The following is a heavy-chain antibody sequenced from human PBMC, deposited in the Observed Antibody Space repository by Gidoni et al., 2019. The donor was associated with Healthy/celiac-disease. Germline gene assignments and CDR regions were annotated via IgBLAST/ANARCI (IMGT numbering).Heavy chain of an antibody. CDR1: AFPFLCFE. CDR3: ARDRGHGEGETILGGYYGMDV. D-gene: IGHD4-17*01. V-gene: IGHV3-48*03. Sequence: EVQLVESGGGLVRPGGSLTLSFASSAFPFLCFELTCCRKAPGKGLEWVSYISSSGSTIYYADSVKGRFTISRDNAKNSLYLKMNSLRAEDTAVYYCARDRGHGEGETILGGYYGMDVWGQGTTVTVSS. J-gene: IGHJ6*02. CDR2: ISSSGSTI.